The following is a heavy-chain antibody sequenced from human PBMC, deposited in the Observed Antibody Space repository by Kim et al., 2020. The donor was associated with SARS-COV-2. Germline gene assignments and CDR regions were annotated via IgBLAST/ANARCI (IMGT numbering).Heavy chain of an antibody. Sequence: GGSLRLSCAASGFTVSSNYMSWVRQAPGKGLEWVSVIYSGGSTYYADSVKGRFTISRNNSKNTLYLHMNSLRAEDTNVYYCASESSTSNYYYYYGMDVWGQGTTVTVSS. CDR2: IYSGGST. J-gene: IGHJ6*02. CDR3: ASESSTSNYYYYYGMDV. D-gene: IGHD2-2*01. CDR1: GFTVSSNY. V-gene: IGHV3-53*01.